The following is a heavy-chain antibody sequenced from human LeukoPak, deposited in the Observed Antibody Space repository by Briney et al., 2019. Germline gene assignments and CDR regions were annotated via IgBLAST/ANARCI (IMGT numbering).Heavy chain of an antibody. CDR3: AMYDSTSGYFQH. J-gene: IGHJ1*01. CDR2: IYYTGNS. D-gene: IGHD3-16*01. CDR1: GYSISSSNW. V-gene: IGHV4-28*01. Sequence: PSETLSLTCGVSGYSISSSNWWGWIRQPPGKGLEWIGYIYYTGNSHYNPSLKSRVTMSVDTSKNLFSLKLSSVTTVDTAVYHCAMYDSTSGYFQHWGQGTLVTVSS.